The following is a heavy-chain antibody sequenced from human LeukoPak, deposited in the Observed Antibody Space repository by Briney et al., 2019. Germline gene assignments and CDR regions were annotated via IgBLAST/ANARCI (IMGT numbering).Heavy chain of an antibody. V-gene: IGHV3-21*01. CDR2: ISSSSSYI. CDR1: GFTFSGYS. D-gene: IGHD6-13*01. Sequence: PGGSLRLSCAASGFTFSGYSMNWVRQAPGKGLEWVSSISSSSSYIYYADSVKGRFTISRDNAKNSLYLQMNSLRAEDTAVYYCARDRGGGSSWYEIDYWGQGTLVTVSS. J-gene: IGHJ4*02. CDR3: ARDRGGGSSWYEIDY.